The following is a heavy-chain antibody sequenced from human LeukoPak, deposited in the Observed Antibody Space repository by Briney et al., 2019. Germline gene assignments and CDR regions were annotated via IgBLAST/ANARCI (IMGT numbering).Heavy chain of an antibody. CDR2: INSDGSST. Sequence: PGGSLRLSCAAYGFTFSSYVMYWVRQAPGKGLVWVSRINSDGSSTTYADSVKGRFTISRDNAKNTLHLQMNSLRVEDTAVYYCVRGYTIGPGGYWGQGTLVTVSS. CDR1: GFTFSSYV. CDR3: VRGYTIGPGGY. J-gene: IGHJ4*02. D-gene: IGHD3-16*02. V-gene: IGHV3-74*03.